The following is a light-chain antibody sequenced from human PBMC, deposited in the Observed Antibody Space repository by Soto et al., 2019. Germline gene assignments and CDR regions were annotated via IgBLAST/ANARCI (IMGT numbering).Light chain of an antibody. V-gene: IGKV3D-15*01. CDR3: QQYNNWPPVFT. CDR2: GAS. CDR1: QNVRSN. Sequence: EIMMTQSPATLSVSLGERATLFCRASQNVRSNLAWYQQKPGQAPRLLIHGASSMATGIPDRFSGSGFGTEFTLTINSLQSEDFAVYYCQQYNNWPPVFTFGPGTKVEI. J-gene: IGKJ3*01.